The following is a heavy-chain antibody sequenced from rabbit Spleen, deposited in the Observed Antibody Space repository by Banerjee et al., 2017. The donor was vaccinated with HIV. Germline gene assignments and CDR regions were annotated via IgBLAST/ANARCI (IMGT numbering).Heavy chain of an antibody. J-gene: IGHJ4*01. CDR2: IYTGNDNT. CDR3: ARGPPYAGYAGYGYVYLNL. Sequence: QEQLVESGGGLVQPEGSLTLTCTASGFSFSSSYYMCWVRQAPGKGLEWIGCIYTGNDNTYYASWAKGRFTISKTSSTTVTLQVTSLTAADTATYFCARGPPYAGYAGYGYVYLNLWGPGTLVTVS. D-gene: IGHD6-1*01. CDR1: GFSFSSSYY. V-gene: IGHV1S45*01.